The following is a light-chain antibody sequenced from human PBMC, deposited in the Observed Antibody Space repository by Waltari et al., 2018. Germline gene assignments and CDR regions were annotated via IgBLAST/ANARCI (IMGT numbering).Light chain of an antibody. V-gene: IGKV1-27*01. Sequence: DIQMTQSPSPLSASVGDRVTITCRASQDINKYVVWYQQKPGKVPKVLIYAAPTLQSGVPSRFSGSGSGTYFTLTISSLQPEDVGTYYCQNYDDAPWSFGQGTKVEIK. J-gene: IGKJ1*01. CDR3: QNYDDAPWS. CDR2: AAP. CDR1: QDINKY.